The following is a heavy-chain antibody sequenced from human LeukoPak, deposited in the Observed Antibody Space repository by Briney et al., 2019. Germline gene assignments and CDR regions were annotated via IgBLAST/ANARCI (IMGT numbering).Heavy chain of an antibody. J-gene: IGHJ4*02. CDR2: ISYDGSNK. D-gene: IGHD3-10*01. V-gene: IGHV3-30*14. Sequence: GRSLRLSCAASGFTFSSYAMHWVRQAPGKGLEWVAVISYDGSNKYYADSVKGRFTISRDNSKNTLYLQMNSLRAEDTAVYYCAREGGSGSYGLDYWGQGTLVTVSS. CDR3: AREGGSGSYGLDY. CDR1: GFTFSSYA.